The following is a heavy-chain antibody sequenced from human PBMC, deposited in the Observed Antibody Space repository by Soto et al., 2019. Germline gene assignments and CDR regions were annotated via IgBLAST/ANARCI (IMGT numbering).Heavy chain of an antibody. Sequence: GGSLRLSCAASGFTFGSYGMHWVRQAPGKGLEWVAVISYDGSNKYYADSVKGRFTISRDNSKNTLYLQMNSLRAEDTAVYYCAKDGPTPRSDFWSGYHFDYWGQGTLVTVSS. CDR1: GFTFGSYG. D-gene: IGHD3-3*01. CDR2: ISYDGSNK. J-gene: IGHJ4*02. V-gene: IGHV3-30*18. CDR3: AKDGPTPRSDFWSGYHFDY.